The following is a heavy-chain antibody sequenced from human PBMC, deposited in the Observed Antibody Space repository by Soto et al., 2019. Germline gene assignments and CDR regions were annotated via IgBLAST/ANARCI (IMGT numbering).Heavy chain of an antibody. CDR3: ARGYYYYYIDV. Sequence: QVRLQESGPGLVKPSETLSLTCTVSDGSINSDYWSWIRQPPGKGLEWIGDIFYTGSTNYNPSLKSRGTISLYKSKNHFSLKLTSVTAAETAVYYCARGYYYYYIDVWGRGTTVTVSS. V-gene: IGHV4-59*01. CDR2: IFYTGST. CDR1: DGSINSDY. J-gene: IGHJ6*03.